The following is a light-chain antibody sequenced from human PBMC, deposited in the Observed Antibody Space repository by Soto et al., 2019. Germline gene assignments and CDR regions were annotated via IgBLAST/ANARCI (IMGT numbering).Light chain of an antibody. CDR2: DVT. CDR3: SSYTASNTYV. Sequence: QSVLTQPPSVSGSPGQSVAISCTGSSSDVGSNNRVSWYHQPPGTAPKLIIYDVTNRPSGVPDRFSGSKSGNTASLTISGLHAEDEEDYYCSSYTASNTYVFGAGTKLTFL. CDR1: SSDVGSNNR. V-gene: IGLV2-18*02. J-gene: IGLJ1*01.